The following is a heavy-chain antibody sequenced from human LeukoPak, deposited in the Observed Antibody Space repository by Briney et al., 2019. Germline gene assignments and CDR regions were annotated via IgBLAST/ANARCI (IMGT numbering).Heavy chain of an antibody. CDR1: GFTFSSYS. Sequence: PGGSLRLSCAASGFTFSSYSMNWVRQAPGKGLEWISYISTRDTTQYADSVRGRLITSRDNAKNSLYLQMNSLRADDTAVYYCARGDYGSSLNFWGQGTLVTVSS. CDR3: ARGDYGSSLNF. D-gene: IGHD4-17*01. CDR2: ISTRDTT. J-gene: IGHJ4*02. V-gene: IGHV3-48*04.